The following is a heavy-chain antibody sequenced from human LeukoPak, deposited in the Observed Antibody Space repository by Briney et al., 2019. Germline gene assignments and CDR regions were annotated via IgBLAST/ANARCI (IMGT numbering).Heavy chain of an antibody. CDR1: GYTFTSYG. CDR3: ARAGSSGWTGFDY. V-gene: IGHV1-18*01. Sequence: ASVKVSCKASGYTFTSYGISWVRQAPGQGLEWMGWISTYNGNTDYAQKLQGRLTMTTATSTSTAYMELRSLRSDDTAVYYCARAGSSGWTGFDYWGQGTLVTVSS. D-gene: IGHD6-19*01. CDR2: ISTYNGNT. J-gene: IGHJ4*02.